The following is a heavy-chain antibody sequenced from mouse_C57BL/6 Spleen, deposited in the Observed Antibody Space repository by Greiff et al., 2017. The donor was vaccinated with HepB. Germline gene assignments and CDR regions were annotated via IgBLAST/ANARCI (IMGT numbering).Heavy chain of an antibody. CDR1: GYTFTSYW. CDR3: ARREESAMDY. V-gene: IGHV1-50*01. Sequence: VQLQQPGAELVKPGASVKLSCKASGYTFTSYWMQWVKQRPGQGLEWIGEIDPSDSYTNYNQKFKGKATLTVDTSSSTAYMQLSSLTSEDSAVYYCARREESAMDYWGQGTSVTVSS. CDR2: IDPSDSYT. J-gene: IGHJ4*01.